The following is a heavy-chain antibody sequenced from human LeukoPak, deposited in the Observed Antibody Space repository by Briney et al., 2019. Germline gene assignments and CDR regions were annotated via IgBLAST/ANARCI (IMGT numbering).Heavy chain of an antibody. V-gene: IGHV1-2*02. CDR1: GYTFTGYY. D-gene: IGHD5-18*01. J-gene: IGHJ4*02. Sequence: GASVKVSCKASGYTFTGYYMFWVRQAPGQGREWMGWINPNSGGTNYAQKFQGRVTMTRDTSISTAYMELSRLRSDDTAVYYCARARRDTAMASELLVYWGQGTLVTVSS. CDR3: ARARRDTAMASELLVY. CDR2: INPNSGGT.